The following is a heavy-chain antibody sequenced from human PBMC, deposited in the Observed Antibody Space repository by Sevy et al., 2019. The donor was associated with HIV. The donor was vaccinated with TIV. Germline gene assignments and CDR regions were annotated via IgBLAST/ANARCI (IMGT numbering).Heavy chain of an antibody. CDR1: RFGFSDHA. V-gene: IGHV3-30-3*01. CDR3: ARDGMADDGYEWVVGYFDY. Sequence: GGSLRLSCAASRFGFSDHAMHWVRQAPGKGLEWLGVISHDGVSAFYADTVKGRFTISRDNSRNILYLQIKSLSPDDTAMYYCARDGMADDGYEWVVGYFDYWGQGSLVTVSS. J-gene: IGHJ4*02. CDR2: ISHDGVSA. D-gene: IGHD3-22*01.